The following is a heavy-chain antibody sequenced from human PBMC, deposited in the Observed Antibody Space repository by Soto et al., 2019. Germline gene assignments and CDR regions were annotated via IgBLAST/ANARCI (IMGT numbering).Heavy chain of an antibody. J-gene: IGHJ4*02. V-gene: IGHV3-7*01. CDR3: ARVGPSYYDSSGSYYERYYFDY. D-gene: IGHD3-22*01. CDR2: INQDGSEK. CDR1: GFTFSSYW. Sequence: GGSLRLSCAASGFTFSSYWMTWVRRAPGKGLEWVANINQDGSEKYYVDSVKGRFTISRDNAKNSLYLQMNSLRAEDTAVYYCARVGPSYYDSSGSYYERYYFDYWGQGTLVTVSS.